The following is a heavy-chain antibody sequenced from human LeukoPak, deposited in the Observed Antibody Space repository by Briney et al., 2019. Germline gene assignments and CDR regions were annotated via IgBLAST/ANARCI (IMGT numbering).Heavy chain of an antibody. CDR3: ATVYGPAVAGHFDY. CDR2: ISGSGGST. D-gene: IGHD6-19*01. V-gene: IGHV3-23*01. Sequence: PGGSLRLSCAASGFTFSTYAMSWVRQAPGKGLEWVSAISGSGGSTYYADSVKGRFTISRDNSKNTLYLQMNSLRAEDTAVYYCATVYGPAVAGHFDYWGQGTLVTVSS. CDR1: GFTFSTYA. J-gene: IGHJ4*02.